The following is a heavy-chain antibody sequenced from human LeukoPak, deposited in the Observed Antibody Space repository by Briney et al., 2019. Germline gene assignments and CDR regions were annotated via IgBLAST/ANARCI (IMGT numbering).Heavy chain of an antibody. Sequence: GGSLRLSCAGTGFTFGGYGMHWFRQTPGKGLEWVAVIAYDGSRAFYADSVKGRFTISRDNSKNTMSVQMDDLRAEDTAVYYYTRYNNDHFDYWGQGTLVTVSS. CDR1: GFTFGGYG. D-gene: IGHD1-14*01. CDR3: TRYNNDHFDY. J-gene: IGHJ4*02. V-gene: IGHV3-33*01. CDR2: IAYDGSRA.